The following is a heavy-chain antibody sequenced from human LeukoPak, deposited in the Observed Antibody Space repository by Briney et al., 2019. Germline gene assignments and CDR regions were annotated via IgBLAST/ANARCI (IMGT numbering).Heavy chain of an antibody. CDR2: IKEDGSEK. CDR1: GFSFSSYY. Sequence: GGSLRLSCAASGFSFSSYYMTWVRQAPGKGLEWVAYIKEDGSEKNYVDSVKGRFTISRDNAKNSLYLQMNSLRAEDTAVYYCVRDRGYCSGSNCYTVLDYWGQGTLVTVSS. CDR3: VRDRGYCSGSNCYTVLDY. J-gene: IGHJ4*02. V-gene: IGHV3-7*01. D-gene: IGHD2-15*01.